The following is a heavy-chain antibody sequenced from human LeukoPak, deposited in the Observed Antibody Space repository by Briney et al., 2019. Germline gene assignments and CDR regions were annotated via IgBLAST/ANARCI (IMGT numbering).Heavy chain of an antibody. V-gene: IGHV1-69*01. CDR3: ARDSITMVRGVIVAFDI. Sequence: ASVKVSCKASGGTFSSYAISWVRQAPGQGLEWMGGIIPIFGTANYAQKFQGRVTITADESTSTAYMELSSLRSEDTAVYYCARDSITMVRGVIVAFDIWGQGTMVTVSS. CDR1: GGTFSSYA. D-gene: IGHD3-10*01. J-gene: IGHJ3*02. CDR2: IIPIFGTA.